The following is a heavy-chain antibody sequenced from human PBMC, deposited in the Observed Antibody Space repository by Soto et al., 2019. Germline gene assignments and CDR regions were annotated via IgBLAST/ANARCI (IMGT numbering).Heavy chain of an antibody. CDR1: GGSISSSSYY. D-gene: IGHD2-2*01. J-gene: IGHJ6*03. CDR3: ARRRQLRGYYYYMDV. V-gene: IGHV4-39*01. Sequence: SETLSLTCTVSGGSISSSSYYWGWIRQPPGKGLKWIGSIYYSGSTYYNPSLKSRVTISVDTSKNQFSLKLSSVTAADTAVYYCARRRQLRGYYYYMDVWGKGTTVTVSS. CDR2: IYYSGST.